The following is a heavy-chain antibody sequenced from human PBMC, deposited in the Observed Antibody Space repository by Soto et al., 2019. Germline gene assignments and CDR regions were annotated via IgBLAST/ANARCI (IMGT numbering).Heavy chain of an antibody. J-gene: IGHJ6*02. D-gene: IGHD3-3*01. CDR2: ISGSGGST. CDR3: AKDFRPYYDFWSGYSSDYYGMDV. CDR1: GFTFSSYA. Sequence: GGSLRLSCAASGFTFSSYAVSWVRQAPGKGLEWVSAISGSGGSTYYADSVKGRFTISRDNSKNTLYLQMNSLRAEDTAVYYCAKDFRPYYDFWSGYSSDYYGMDVWGQGTTVTVSS. V-gene: IGHV3-23*01.